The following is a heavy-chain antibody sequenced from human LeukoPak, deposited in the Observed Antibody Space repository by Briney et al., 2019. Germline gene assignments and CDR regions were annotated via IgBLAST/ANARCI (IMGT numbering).Heavy chain of an antibody. CDR2: IIPIFGTA. CDR1: GGTFSSYA. J-gene: IGHJ6*04. Sequence: GASVKVSCKASGGTFSSYAISWVRQAPGQGLEWMGGIIPIFGTANYAQKFQGRVTITADKSTSTAYMELSSLRSEDTAVYYCARGGYCSGGSCYMLGDYYGMDVWGKGTTVIVSS. V-gene: IGHV1-69*06. CDR3: ARGGYCSGGSCYMLGDYYGMDV. D-gene: IGHD2-15*01.